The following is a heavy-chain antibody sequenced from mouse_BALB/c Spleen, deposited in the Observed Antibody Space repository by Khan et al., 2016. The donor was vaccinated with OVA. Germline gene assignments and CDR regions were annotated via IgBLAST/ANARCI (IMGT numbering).Heavy chain of an antibody. Sequence: QIQLVQSGAELVRPGVSVKISCKGSGYTFTDFTMHWVKQSHAMSLEWIGVISTYYGDADYSQKFKGKATMTVDKSSNTAYMDLARLTSEDSAIDYCARGGGGDRFLYWGQGTLVTVSA. CDR1: GYTFTDFT. CDR3: ARGGGGDRFLY. CDR2: ISTYYGDA. J-gene: IGHJ3*01. V-gene: IGHV1S137*01. D-gene: IGHD3-2*01.